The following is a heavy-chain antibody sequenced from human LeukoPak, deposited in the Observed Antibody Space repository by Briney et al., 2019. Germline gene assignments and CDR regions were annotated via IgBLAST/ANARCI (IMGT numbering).Heavy chain of an antibody. V-gene: IGHV4-34*01. CDR3: ARKRHYDYVWGSYRWDY. CDR1: GGSFRGYY. J-gene: IGHJ4*02. CDR2: INHSGST. D-gene: IGHD3-16*02. Sequence: PSETLSLTCAVCGGSFRGYYWSWIRQPPGKGLVWLGEINHSGSTNYNPSLKSRVTISVDTSKNQFSLKLSSVTAADTAVYYCARKRHYDYVWGSYRWDYWGQGTLVTVSS.